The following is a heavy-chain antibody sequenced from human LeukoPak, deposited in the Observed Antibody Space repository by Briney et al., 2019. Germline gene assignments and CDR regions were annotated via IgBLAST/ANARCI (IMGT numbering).Heavy chain of an antibody. V-gene: IGHV4-30-4*08. CDR1: GGSISSGDYY. CDR2: IYYSGST. Sequence: TLSLTFTVSGGSISSGDYYWSWIRQPPGEGLEWIGYIYYSGSTYYNPSLKSRVTISVDTSKNQFSLKLSSVTAADTAVYYCARGPYCGGDCYFDDWGQGTLVTVSS. CDR3: ARGPYCGGDCYFDD. D-gene: IGHD2-21*01. J-gene: IGHJ4*02.